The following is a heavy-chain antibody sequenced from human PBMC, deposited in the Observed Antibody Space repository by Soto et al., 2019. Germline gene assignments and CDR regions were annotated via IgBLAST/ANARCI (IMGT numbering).Heavy chain of an antibody. V-gene: IGHV1-18*01. D-gene: IGHD3-16*02. CDR1: CYTFTSYG. CDR3: ARDDDYVWGSYRYGMDV. CDR2: ISAYNGNT. J-gene: IGHJ6*02. Sequence: GASVKVSCKASCYTFTSYGISWVRQAPGQGLEWMGWISAYNGNTNYAQKLQGRVTMTTDTSTSTAYMELRSLRSDDTAVYYCARDDDYVWGSYRYGMDVWGQGTTVTVSS.